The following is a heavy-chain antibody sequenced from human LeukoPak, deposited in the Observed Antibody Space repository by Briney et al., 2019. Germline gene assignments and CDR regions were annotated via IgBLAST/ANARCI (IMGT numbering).Heavy chain of an antibody. CDR3: AKGVDYSSSSHFDY. CDR1: GFTFSSYG. CDR2: IWYDGNNK. Sequence: PGGSLRLSCAASGFTFSSYGMHWVRQAPGKGLEWVALIWYDGNNKYYADSVRGRFSVSRVNSKNTLYLQMNSLRAEDTAVYYCAKGVDYSSSSHFDYWGQGTLVTVSS. D-gene: IGHD6-6*01. J-gene: IGHJ4*02. V-gene: IGHV3-33*06.